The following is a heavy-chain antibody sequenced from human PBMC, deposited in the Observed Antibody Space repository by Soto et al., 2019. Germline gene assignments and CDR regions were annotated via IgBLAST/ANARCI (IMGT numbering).Heavy chain of an antibody. CDR3: ARADYYDSSGFYYDY. V-gene: IGHV1-46*01. D-gene: IGHD3-22*01. CDR2: IYPSGGST. J-gene: IGHJ4*02. Sequence: QVQLVQSGAEVKKPGASVKVSCKASGYIFTNHYIHWVRQAPGQGLEWMGIIYPSGGSTNYLQKFQGRVTMTRDTSTSTVIMELSSLRSEDTAVYCCARADYYDSSGFYYDYWGQGTLVTVSS. CDR1: GYIFTNHY.